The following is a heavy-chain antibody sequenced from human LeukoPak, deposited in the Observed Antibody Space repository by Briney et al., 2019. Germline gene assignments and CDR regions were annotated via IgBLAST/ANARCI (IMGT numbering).Heavy chain of an antibody. CDR1: GYTFTSYD. CDR3: AREGRPVLVGAKAFDI. J-gene: IGHJ3*02. D-gene: IGHD1-26*01. CDR2: MNPNSGNT. V-gene: IGHV1-8*03. Sequence: ASVKVSCKASGYTFTSYDINWVRQATGQGLEWMGWMNPNSGNTGYAQKFQGRVTITRNTSISTAYMELSSLRSEDTAVYYCAREGRPVLVGAKAFDIWGQGTMVTVSS.